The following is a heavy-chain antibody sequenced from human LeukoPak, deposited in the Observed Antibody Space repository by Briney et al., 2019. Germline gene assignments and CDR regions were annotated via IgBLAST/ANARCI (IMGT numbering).Heavy chain of an antibody. CDR2: ISAYNGNT. D-gene: IGHD6-6*01. CDR1: GYTFTSYG. J-gene: IGHJ3*02. Sequence: ASVKVSCKASGYTFTSYGISWVRQAPGQGLEWMGWISAYNGNTNYAQKFQGRVTMTRDMSTSTVYMELSSLRSEDTAVYYCARGLVTTDAFDIWGQGTMVTVSS. V-gene: IGHV1-18*01. CDR3: ARGLVTTDAFDI.